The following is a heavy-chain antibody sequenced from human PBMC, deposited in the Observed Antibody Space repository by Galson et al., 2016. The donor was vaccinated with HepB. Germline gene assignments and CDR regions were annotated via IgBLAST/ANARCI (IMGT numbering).Heavy chain of an antibody. CDR2: TSYDGSNS. D-gene: IGHD3-22*01. CDR1: GFPFSSYV. Sequence: SLRLSCAASGFPFSSYVIHWVRQAPGMGLEWVAVTSYDGSNSYYADSVKGRFTISRDNSKNTVFLQMNSLRVDDTAVYYCAKSAYIGHYYAMGSYWGQGPLVTVSS. J-gene: IGHJ4*02. CDR3: AKSAYIGHYYAMGSY. V-gene: IGHV3-30*18.